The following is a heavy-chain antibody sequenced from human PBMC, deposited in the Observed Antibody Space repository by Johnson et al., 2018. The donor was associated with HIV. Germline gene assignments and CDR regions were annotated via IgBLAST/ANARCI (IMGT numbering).Heavy chain of an antibody. Sequence: VQLVESGGGVVQPGGSLRLSCVASGITFSNYWMSWVRQAPGKGLEWVANMKQDGSEQYYVDSVKGRFTVSRDNSKNTLYLQMISLRAEDTAVYYCARVGIHLWLGQTSPKNAFDIWGQGTMVTVSS. CDR1: GITFSNYW. CDR2: MKQDGSEQ. D-gene: IGHD5-18*01. CDR3: ARVGIHLWLGQTSPKNAFDI. J-gene: IGHJ3*02. V-gene: IGHV3-7*02.